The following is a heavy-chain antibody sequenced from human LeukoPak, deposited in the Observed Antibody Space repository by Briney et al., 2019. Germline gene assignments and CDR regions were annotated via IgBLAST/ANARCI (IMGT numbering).Heavy chain of an antibody. CDR1: GYTFTNYG. Sequence: ASVKVSCKASGYTFTNYGISWVRQAPGQGLEWMGWISVYNGNTYDVQKFKDRVTMTTDTSTGTAYMELRSLRSDDTAVYFCARDGGDFWSGYYRDNWFDPWGQGTLVTVSS. V-gene: IGHV1-18*01. D-gene: IGHD3-3*01. CDR3: ARDGGDFWSGYYRDNWFDP. CDR2: ISVYNGNT. J-gene: IGHJ5*02.